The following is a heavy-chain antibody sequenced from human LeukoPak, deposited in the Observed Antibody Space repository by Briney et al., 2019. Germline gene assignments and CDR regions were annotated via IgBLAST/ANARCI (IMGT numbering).Heavy chain of an antibody. V-gene: IGHV3-30*03. CDR2: APHDGTSP. D-gene: IGHD1-26*01. Sequence: GGSLRLSCAVSGFTSNSHHMHWVRQAPNKGLDWVAVAPHDGTSPSHAASVNGRFTISRDNSKDTVFLQMDSLRVDDTAIYYCARQSLGASGLDHWGQGVLVTVSS. J-gene: IGHJ4*02. CDR1: GFTSNSHH. CDR3: ARQSLGASGLDH.